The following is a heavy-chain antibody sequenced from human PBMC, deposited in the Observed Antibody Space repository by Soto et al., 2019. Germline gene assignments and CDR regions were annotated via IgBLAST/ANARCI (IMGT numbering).Heavy chain of an antibody. CDR3: AKSTGGTANGMGV. CDR2: ISWNSGTI. J-gene: IGHJ6*02. Sequence: GGSLRLSCAASGFSFDDYAMHWVRQAPGKGLEWVSGISWNSGTIGYADSVKGRFTKSRDNAKNSLYLQMNSLRAEDTALYYCAKSTGGTANGMGVWGQGTTVTVSS. V-gene: IGHV3-9*01. CDR1: GFSFDDYA. D-gene: IGHD2-8*02.